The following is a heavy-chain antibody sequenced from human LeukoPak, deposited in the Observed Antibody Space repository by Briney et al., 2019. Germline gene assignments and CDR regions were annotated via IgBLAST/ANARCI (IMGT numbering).Heavy chain of an antibody. J-gene: IGHJ3*02. D-gene: IGHD2-2*01. CDR1: GGSISSSNW. V-gene: IGHV4-4*02. CDR2: IYHSGST. CDR3: ARGLMSADIVVVPAAISAFDI. Sequence: SGTLSLTCAVSGGSISSSNWWSWVRQPPGKGLEWIGEIYHSGSTNYNPSLKSRVTISVDTSKNQFSLKPSSVTAADTAVYYCARGLMSADIVVVPAAISAFDIWGQGTMVTVSS.